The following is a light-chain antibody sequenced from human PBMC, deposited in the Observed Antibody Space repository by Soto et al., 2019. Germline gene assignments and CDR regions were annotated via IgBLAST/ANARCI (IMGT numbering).Light chain of an antibody. V-gene: IGKV3-11*01. CDR1: QSISSY. CDR3: QQRSNWPPIT. Sequence: ETVLTQSPATLSLSPGERATLSCRASQSISSYLAWYQQKPGQAPRLLIYDASNRTTGIPARFSGSGSGTDFTLTISSLEPEDFAVYYCQQRSNWPPITVGRGTRLEI. J-gene: IGKJ5*01. CDR2: DAS.